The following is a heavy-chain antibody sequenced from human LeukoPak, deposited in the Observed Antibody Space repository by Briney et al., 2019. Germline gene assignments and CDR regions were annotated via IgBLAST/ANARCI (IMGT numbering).Heavy chain of an antibody. V-gene: IGHV1-18*01. Sequence: ASVKVSCQASGYTFRNYGISWVRQAPGQGLEWMAWISNYNGKTNYAQSLQGRVSMTTDTSTNTAYMELTSLRSDDTATYYCARVFLGAGGHGGFDFWGQGTLVTVSS. CDR1: GYTFRNYG. J-gene: IGHJ4*02. CDR3: ARVFLGAGGHGGFDF. D-gene: IGHD2-8*02. CDR2: ISNYNGKT.